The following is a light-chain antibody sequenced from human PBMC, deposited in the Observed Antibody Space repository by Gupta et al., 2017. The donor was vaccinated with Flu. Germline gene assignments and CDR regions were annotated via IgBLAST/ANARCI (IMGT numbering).Light chain of an antibody. CDR3: AAWDDSLNGWV. J-gene: IGLJ3*02. CDR2: GRD. Sequence: QSVLNQPPSASVTTGQRVTISCSGSSSNIGSNTVNWYQQLPGAAPKVLLYGRDQRPSGVPDRFSGSKSGSSASLAISGLQSDDEADYYCAAWDDSLNGWVFGGGTKLTVL. V-gene: IGLV1-44*01. CDR1: SSNIGSNT.